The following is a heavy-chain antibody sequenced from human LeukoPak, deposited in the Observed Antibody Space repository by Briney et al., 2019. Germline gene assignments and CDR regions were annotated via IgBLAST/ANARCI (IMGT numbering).Heavy chain of an antibody. V-gene: IGHV4-34*01. D-gene: IGHD1-26*01. J-gene: IGHJ5*02. CDR2: INHSGST. CDR3: ARGSYTSVWS. Sequence: PSETLSLTCVVYGGSFGRYYCSWIRQLPGKGLEWIGEINHSGSTNYNPSLKSRVTISVDTSKNQFSLQLNSVTPEDTAVYYCARGSYTSVWSWGPGTLVTVSS. CDR1: GGSFGRYY.